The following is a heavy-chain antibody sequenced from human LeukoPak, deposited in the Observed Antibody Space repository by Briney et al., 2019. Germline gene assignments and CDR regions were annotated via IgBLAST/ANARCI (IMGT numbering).Heavy chain of an antibody. Sequence: GGSLRLSCAASGFTFSSYAMSWVRQAPGKGLEWVSAISGSGGSTYYADSVKGRFTISRDNSKNTLYLQMNSLRAEDTAVYYCAKDRDFSPLATDFDYWGQGTLVTVSS. V-gene: IGHV3-23*01. J-gene: IGHJ4*02. CDR2: ISGSGGST. CDR3: AKDRDFSPLATDFDY. CDR1: GFTFSSYA. D-gene: IGHD2-15*01.